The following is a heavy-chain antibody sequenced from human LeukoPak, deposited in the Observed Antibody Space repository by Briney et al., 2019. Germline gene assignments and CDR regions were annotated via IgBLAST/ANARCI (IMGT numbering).Heavy chain of an antibody. Sequence: KPSETLSLTCTVSGGSISTDHWNWIRQPAGKGLEWIGRIYISGSTNDNPSLKSRVTVSVDTSKNLFSLNLRSVTAADTAVYYCAREGAARPGFDYWGQGTLVTVSS. D-gene: IGHD6-6*01. CDR3: AREGAARPGFDY. CDR1: GGSISTDH. CDR2: IYISGST. J-gene: IGHJ4*02. V-gene: IGHV4-4*07.